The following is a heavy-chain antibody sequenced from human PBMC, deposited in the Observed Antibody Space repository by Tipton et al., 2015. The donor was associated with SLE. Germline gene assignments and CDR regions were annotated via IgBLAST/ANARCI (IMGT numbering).Heavy chain of an antibody. CDR1: GGSISSHY. V-gene: IGHV4-59*11. D-gene: IGHD2-2*01. CDR2: IYYSGST. J-gene: IGHJ3*02. Sequence: TLSLTCTVSGGSISSHYWSWIRQPPGKGLEWIGYIYYSGSTNYNPSLKSRVTISLDTSKKQFSLELSSVTAADTAVYYCARGGLYCSTTSCRRAFDIWGQGTMVTVSS. CDR3: ARGGLYCSTTSCRRAFDI.